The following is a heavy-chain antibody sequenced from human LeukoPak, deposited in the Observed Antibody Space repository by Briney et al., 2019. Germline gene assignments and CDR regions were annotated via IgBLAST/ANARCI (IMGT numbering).Heavy chain of an antibody. CDR1: GYTFTDYY. J-gene: IGHJ4*02. CDR2: INPNSGGT. Sequence: ASVKVSCKASGYTFTDYYMHWVRQAPGQGLEWMGWINPNSGGTNFAQKFQGRVTMTTDTSISTAYMELSRLRSDDTAVYYCARATTVTLRFDYWGQGTLVTVSS. CDR3: ARATTVTLRFDY. D-gene: IGHD4-17*01. V-gene: IGHV1-2*02.